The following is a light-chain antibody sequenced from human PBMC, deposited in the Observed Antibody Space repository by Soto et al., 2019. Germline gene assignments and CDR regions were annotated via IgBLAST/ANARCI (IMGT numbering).Light chain of an antibody. CDR2: DAS. J-gene: IGKJ5*01. CDR1: QSLNNG. Sequence: DIQITQSPSTLSASVGYRVTITCRASQSLNNGLAWYQQKPGKAPNLLIYDASTLERGVPSRFSGTGSGTEFTLTISSLQPDDFATYYCQQYHRSSITFGQGTRLEIK. CDR3: QQYHRSSIT. V-gene: IGKV1-5*01.